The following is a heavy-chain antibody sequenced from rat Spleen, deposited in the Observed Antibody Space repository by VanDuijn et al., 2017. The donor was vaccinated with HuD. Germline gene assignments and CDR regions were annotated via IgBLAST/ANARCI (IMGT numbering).Heavy chain of an antibody. CDR2: IWTGGNT. D-gene: IGHD1-11*01. J-gene: IGHJ2*01. CDR3: ARERDHSYYFDY. V-gene: IGHV2-30*01. CDR1: GFSLTSYN. Sequence: QVQLKESGPGLVQPSQTLSLTCTVSGFSLTSYNVHWVRQSTGKGLEWMGIIWTGGNTAYNSALKSRLTISRDTSKSQVFLTMNSLQTEDIATYYGARERDHSYYFDYGGQGVMVTVSS.